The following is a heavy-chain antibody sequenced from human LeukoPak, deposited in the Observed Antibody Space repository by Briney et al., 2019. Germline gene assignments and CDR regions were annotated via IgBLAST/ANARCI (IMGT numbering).Heavy chain of an antibody. D-gene: IGHD3-10*01. CDR1: GFTFSSYA. CDR3: ARDRSGLIRGVTHSQLDY. J-gene: IGHJ4*02. Sequence: GGSLRLSCAASGFTFSSYAMHWVRQAPGKGLEWVAVISYDGSNKYYADSVKGRFTISRDNSKNTLYLQMNSLRAEDTAVYYCARDRSGLIRGVTHSQLDYWGQGTLVTVSS. V-gene: IGHV3-30*01. CDR2: ISYDGSNK.